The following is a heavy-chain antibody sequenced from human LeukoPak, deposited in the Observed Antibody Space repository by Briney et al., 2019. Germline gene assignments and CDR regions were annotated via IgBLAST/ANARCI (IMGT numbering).Heavy chain of an antibody. D-gene: IGHD3-22*01. CDR2: FDPEDGET. V-gene: IGHV1-24*01. J-gene: IGHJ6*02. Sequence: WASVKVSCKVSGYTLTELSMHWVRQAPGKGLEWMGGFDPEDGETIYAQKFQGRVTMTTDTSSSTAYMELRSLTSDDTAVYYCARRLTDSSGYYPYYYYGMDVWGQGTTVTVSS. CDR3: ARRLTDSSGYYPYYYYGMDV. CDR1: GYTLTELS.